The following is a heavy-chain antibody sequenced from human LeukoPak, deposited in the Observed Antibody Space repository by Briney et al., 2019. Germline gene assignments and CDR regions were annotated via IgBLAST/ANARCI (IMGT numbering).Heavy chain of an antibody. CDR1: GFAFSDYY. V-gene: IGHV3-7*01. CDR2: IKQDGSEK. J-gene: IGHJ6*02. CDR3: ARGLPNYYGMDV. Sequence: GGSLRLSCAASGFAFSDYYMSWVRQAPGKGLEWVANIKQDGSEKYYVDSVKGRFTISRDNAKNSLYLQMNSLRTEDTAVYYCARGLPNYYGMDVWGQGTTDTVSS.